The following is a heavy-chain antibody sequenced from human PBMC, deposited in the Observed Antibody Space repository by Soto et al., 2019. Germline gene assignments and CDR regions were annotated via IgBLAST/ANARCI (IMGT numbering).Heavy chain of an antibody. J-gene: IGHJ4*02. Sequence: QVQLVESGGGVVQPGRSLRLSCAASGFTFSSYGMRWVRQAPGKGLEWVAVVWYDGSNKYYADSVKGRFTISRDNSKNTLYLQMNSLRAEDTAVYYCARDPEYSYGYVNYFDYWGQGTLVTVSS. CDR2: VWYDGSNK. CDR1: GFTFSSYG. CDR3: ARDPEYSYGYVNYFDY. V-gene: IGHV3-33*01. D-gene: IGHD5-18*01.